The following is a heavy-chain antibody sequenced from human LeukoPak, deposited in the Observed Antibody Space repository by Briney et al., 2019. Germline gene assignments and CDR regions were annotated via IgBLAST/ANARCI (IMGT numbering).Heavy chain of an antibody. J-gene: IGHJ4*02. D-gene: IGHD2-2*01. Sequence: ASVKVSCKASGYTFTSYYMHWVRQAPGQGLEWMGIINPSGGSTSYAQKFQGRVTMTEDTSTDTAYMELSSLRSEDTAVYYCATPRDPLRPHFDYWGQGTLVTVSS. CDR3: ATPRDPLRPHFDY. CDR2: INPSGGST. CDR1: GYTFTSYY. V-gene: IGHV1-46*01.